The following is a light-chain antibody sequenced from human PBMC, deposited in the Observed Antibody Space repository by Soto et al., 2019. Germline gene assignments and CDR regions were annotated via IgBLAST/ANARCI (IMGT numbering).Light chain of an antibody. CDR2: DVS. CDR3: NSYTSSSTVV. V-gene: IGLV2-14*03. J-gene: IGLJ2*01. CDR1: SSDVGGYNY. Sequence: QSALTQPASVSGSPGQSITISCTGTSSDVGGYNYVSWYQQHPGKAPKLMIYDVSNRPSGVSNRFSGSKSGNTASLTISGLQAEDEADYYCNSYTSSSTVVFGGGTKVTDL.